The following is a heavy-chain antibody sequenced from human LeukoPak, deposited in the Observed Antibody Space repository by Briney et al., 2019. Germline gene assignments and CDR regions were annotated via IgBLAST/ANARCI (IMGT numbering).Heavy chain of an antibody. Sequence: SGGSLRLSCAASGFTFSSYGMHWVRQAPGKGLEWVAAIGGGGSDTKYTDSVQGRFTLSRDISRNTLVLQMDSLRAEDTAVYFCTKDVFHWAFDVWGPGTLVTVSS. D-gene: IGHD3-9*01. CDR2: IGGGGSDT. J-gene: IGHJ3*01. CDR3: TKDVFHWAFDV. CDR1: GFTFSSYG. V-gene: IGHV3-23*01.